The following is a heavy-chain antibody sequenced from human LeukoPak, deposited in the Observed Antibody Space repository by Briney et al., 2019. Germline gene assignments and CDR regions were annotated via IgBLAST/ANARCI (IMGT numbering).Heavy chain of an antibody. CDR1: GYTFTGYY. CDR3: ARSLGYCSSTSCYAAFPHVGGLDFDY. V-gene: IGHV1-2*02. Sequence: GASVKVSCKASGYTFTGYYMHWMRQAPGQGLEWMGWINPNSGGTNYAQKFQGRVTMTRDTSISTAYMELSRLRSDDTAVYYCARSLGYCSSTSCYAAFPHVGGLDFDYWRQGTLVTVSS. D-gene: IGHD2-2*01. CDR2: INPNSGGT. J-gene: IGHJ4*02.